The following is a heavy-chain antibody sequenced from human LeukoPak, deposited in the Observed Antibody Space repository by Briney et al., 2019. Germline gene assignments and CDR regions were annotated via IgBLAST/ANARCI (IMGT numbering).Heavy chain of an antibody. D-gene: IGHD3-3*01. V-gene: IGHV1-18*01. CDR1: GYTFIMYG. CDR3: ARPITIFGVVSYFDY. CDR2: ISDYNGKT. Sequence: ASVKVSCKASGYTFIMYGISWVRQAPGQGLEWMGWISDYNGKTNYAQKLQGRVTTTTDTSTSTAYMELRSLRSDDTAVYYCARPITIFGVVSYFDYWGQGTLVTVSS. J-gene: IGHJ4*02.